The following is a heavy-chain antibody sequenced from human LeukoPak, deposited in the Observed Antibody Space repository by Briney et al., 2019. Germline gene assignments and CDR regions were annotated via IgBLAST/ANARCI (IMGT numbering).Heavy chain of an antibody. CDR2: ISAYNGNT. D-gene: IGHD3-3*01. CDR3: ARNGEPLTIFYDY. Sequence: ISXXRQAPGXXXXGMGWISAYNGNTNYAQKLQGRGTMTTDTYTSTAYMELRSLRSDDTAVYYCARNGEPLTIFYDYWGQGTLVTVSS. J-gene: IGHJ4*02. V-gene: IGHV1-18*01.